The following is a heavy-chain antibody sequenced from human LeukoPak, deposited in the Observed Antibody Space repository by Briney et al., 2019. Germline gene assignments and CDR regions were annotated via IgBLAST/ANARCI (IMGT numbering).Heavy chain of an antibody. J-gene: IGHJ4*02. V-gene: IGHV4-30-4*01. CDR2: IYYSGST. CDR3: ARVLSGSNLDH. CDR1: GGSISSGDYY. Sequence: PSETLSLTCTVSGGSISSGDYYWSWIRQPPGKGLEWIGYIYYSGSTYYNPSLKSRVTISVDTSKNQFSLKLSSVTAADTAVYYCARVLSGSNLDHWGQGTLVTVSS. D-gene: IGHD3-22*01.